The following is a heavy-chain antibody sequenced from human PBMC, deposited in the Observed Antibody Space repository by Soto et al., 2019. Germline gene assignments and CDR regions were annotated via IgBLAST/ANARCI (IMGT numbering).Heavy chain of an antibody. Sequence: GESLKISCKGSGYSFTSYWISWVRQMPGKGLEWMGRIDPSDSYTNYSPSFQGHVTISADKSISTAYLQWSSLRASDTATYYCARLSAYCGGDCGAFDIWGQGTMVTVSS. CDR1: GYSFTSYW. CDR3: ARLSAYCGGDCGAFDI. CDR2: IDPSDSYT. J-gene: IGHJ3*02. D-gene: IGHD2-21*02. V-gene: IGHV5-10-1*01.